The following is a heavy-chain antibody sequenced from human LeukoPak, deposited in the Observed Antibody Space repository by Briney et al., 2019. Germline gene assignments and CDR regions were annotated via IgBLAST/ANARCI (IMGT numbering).Heavy chain of an antibody. V-gene: IGHV4-30-4*08. D-gene: IGHD2-2*01. J-gene: IGHJ4*02. Sequence: SQTLSLTCTVSGGSISSGDYYWSWIRQPPGKGLEWIGYIYYSGSTYYNPSLKSRVTISVDTSKNQFSLKLSSVTAADTAVYYCATPDPYCSSTSCSFDYWGQGTLVTVSS. CDR1: GGSISSGDYY. CDR3: ATPDPYCSSTSCSFDY. CDR2: IYYSGST.